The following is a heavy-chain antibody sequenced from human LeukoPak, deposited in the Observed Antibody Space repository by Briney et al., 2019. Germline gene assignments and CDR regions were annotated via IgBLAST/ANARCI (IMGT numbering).Heavy chain of an antibody. D-gene: IGHD6-19*01. CDR1: GFTFSSYG. Sequence: GGSLRLSCAASGFTFSSYGMHWVRQAPGKGLEWVAVISYDGSNKYYADSVKGRFTISRDNSENTLYLQMNSLRAEDTAVYYCAKDRGSGWYFDYWGQGTLVSVSS. CDR2: ISYDGSNK. CDR3: AKDRGSGWYFDY. V-gene: IGHV3-30*18. J-gene: IGHJ4*02.